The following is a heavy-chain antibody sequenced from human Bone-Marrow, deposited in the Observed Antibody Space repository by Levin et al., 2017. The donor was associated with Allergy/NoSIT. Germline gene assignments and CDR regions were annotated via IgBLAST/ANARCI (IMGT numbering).Heavy chain of an antibody. J-gene: IGHJ4*02. V-gene: IGHV1-69*13. CDR2: IIPIFHKT. Sequence: SVKVSCKTSKDTFSDYGITWVRQAPGQGVEWMGGIIPIFHKTNYARKFQDRVTITADESTNTAYMELSSLSSEDTAMYYCARVVCSSSTCYSFYHFDFWGQGTLVTVSS. CDR3: ARVVCSSSTCYSFYHFDF. CDR1: KDTFSDYG. D-gene: IGHD2-2*01.